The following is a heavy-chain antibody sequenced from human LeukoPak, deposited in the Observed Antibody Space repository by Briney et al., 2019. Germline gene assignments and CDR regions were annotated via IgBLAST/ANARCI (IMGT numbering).Heavy chain of an antibody. CDR2: INHSGST. J-gene: IGHJ4*02. D-gene: IGHD5-18*01. V-gene: IGHV4-34*01. CDR1: GGSFSGYY. CDR3: ARDSLVRSYGLPSDY. Sequence: SETLSLTCAVYGGSFSGYYWSWIRQPPGKGLEWIGEINHSGSTNYNPSLKSRVTISVDTSKNQFSLKLSSVTAADTAVYYCARDSLVRSYGLPSDYWGQGTLVTVSS.